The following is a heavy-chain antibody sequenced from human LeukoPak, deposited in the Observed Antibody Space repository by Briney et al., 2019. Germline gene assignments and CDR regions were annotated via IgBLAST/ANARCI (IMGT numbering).Heavy chain of an antibody. CDR3: AKGSYYDSSGSFYFVY. D-gene: IGHD3-22*01. J-gene: IGHJ4*02. CDR1: GFIFSSYG. V-gene: IGHV3-33*06. CDR2: IWHDGGNK. Sequence: GGSLRLSCAASGFIFSSYGMHWVRQAPGKGLEWVAVIWHDGGNKYYADSVKGRFTISRDNSKNTLYLQMNSLRDEDTAMYYCAKGSYYDSSGSFYFVYWGQGTLVTVSS.